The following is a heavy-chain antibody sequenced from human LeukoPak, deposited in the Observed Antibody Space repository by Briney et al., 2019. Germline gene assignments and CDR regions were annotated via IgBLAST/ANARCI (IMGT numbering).Heavy chain of an antibody. CDR3: ARYTSSWFFAA. Sequence: SQTLSLTCAISGDSVSSTSAAWDWIRQSPWRGLEWLGRTYYRSKWYSDYAVSVRGRITVSPDTSTNQFSLQLNSVTPEDTAVYYCARYTSSWFFAAWGLATLVTVSS. V-gene: IGHV6-1*01. J-gene: IGHJ4*02. CDR1: GDSVSSTSAA. CDR2: TYYRSKWYS. D-gene: IGHD6-13*01.